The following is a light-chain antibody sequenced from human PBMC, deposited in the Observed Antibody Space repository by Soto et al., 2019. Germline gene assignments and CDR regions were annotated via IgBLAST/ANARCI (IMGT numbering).Light chain of an antibody. CDR1: SGDIGSYNR. CDR3: NSQTTSGIRV. CDR2: EVS. Sequence: QSVLTQPASVSGSPGQSITISCTGTSGDIGSYNRVSWYQQHPGKAPKLIIYEVSYRPSGVSNRFSGSKSAYTASLTISGLQAEDEADYYCNSQTTSGIRVFGTGTKVTVL. J-gene: IGLJ1*01. V-gene: IGLV2-14*01.